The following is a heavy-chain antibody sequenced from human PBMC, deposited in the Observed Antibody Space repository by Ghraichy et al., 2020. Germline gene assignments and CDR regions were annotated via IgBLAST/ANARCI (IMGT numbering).Heavy chain of an antibody. J-gene: IGHJ5*02. V-gene: IGHV1-2*06. CDR3: ARGADSSGWRNWFDP. D-gene: IGHD6-19*01. Sequence: ASVKVSCKASGYTFTGYYMHWVRQAPGQGLEWMGRINPNSGGTNYAKKFQGRVTMTRDTSISTAYMELSRLRSDDTAVYYCARGADSSGWRNWFDPWGQGTLVTVSS. CDR2: INPNSGGT. CDR1: GYTFTGYY.